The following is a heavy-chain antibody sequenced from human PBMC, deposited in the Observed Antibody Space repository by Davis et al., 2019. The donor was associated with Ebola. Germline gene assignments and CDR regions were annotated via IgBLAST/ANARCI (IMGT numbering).Heavy chain of an antibody. CDR1: GGSFSGYY. V-gene: IGHV4-34*01. CDR3: ARTGEPYFGVYYYYYMDV. CDR2: INHSGST. Sequence: MPSETLSLTCAVYGGSFSGYYWSWIRQPPGKGLEWIGEINHSGSTNYNPSLKSRVTISVDTSKNQFSLKLSSVTAADTAVYYCARTGEPYFGVYYYYYMDVWGKGTTVTISS. J-gene: IGHJ6*03. D-gene: IGHD3-16*01.